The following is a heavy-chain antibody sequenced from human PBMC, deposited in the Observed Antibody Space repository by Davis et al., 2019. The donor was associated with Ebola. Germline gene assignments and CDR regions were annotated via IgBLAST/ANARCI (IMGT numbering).Heavy chain of an antibody. CDR2: MNPYSGNA. Sequence: ASVKVSCKASGYSFTNYDIHWVRQAPGQGLEWIGWMNPYSGNAGYAQKFQGRVNMSRNTSINTAYMELRSLRSEDTAVYYCARLIVYSSGRKYFQEGGQGTLLTVSS. J-gene: IGHJ1*01. V-gene: IGHV1-8*01. CDR3: ARLIVYSSGRKYFQE. CDR1: GYSFTNYD. D-gene: IGHD3-16*02.